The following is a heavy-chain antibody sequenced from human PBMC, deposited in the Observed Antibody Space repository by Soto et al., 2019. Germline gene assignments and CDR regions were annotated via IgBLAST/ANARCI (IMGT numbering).Heavy chain of an antibody. D-gene: IGHD6-13*01. J-gene: IGHJ6*02. CDR3: ARDRGAGTTIAFGMDV. CDR1: GFTFSSYW. CDR2: IKQDGSEK. Sequence: GGSLRLSCAASGFTFSSYWMSWVRQAPGKGLEWVANIKQDGSEKYYVDSVKGRFPISRNNAKNSLYLQMNSLRAEDTAVYYCARDRGAGTTIAFGMDVWGQGTTVTVSS. V-gene: IGHV3-7*05.